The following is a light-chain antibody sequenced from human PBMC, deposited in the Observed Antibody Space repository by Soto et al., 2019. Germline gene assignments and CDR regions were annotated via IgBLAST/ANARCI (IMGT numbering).Light chain of an antibody. CDR1: SSNIGSIT. CDR3: AAWDDSLNGVV. Sequence: QAVVTQPPSASGTPGQRVTISCSGSSSNIGSITVNWYQQLPGTAPKLLIYSNDQRPSGVPDRFSGSKSGTSASLAISGLQSEDEADYYCAAWDDSLNGVVIGGGTKLT. CDR2: SND. J-gene: IGLJ2*01. V-gene: IGLV1-44*01.